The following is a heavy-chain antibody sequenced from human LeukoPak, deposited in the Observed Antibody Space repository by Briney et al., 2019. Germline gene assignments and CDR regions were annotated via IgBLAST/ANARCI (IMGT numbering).Heavy chain of an antibody. Sequence: ETLSLTCTVSGYSISSGYYWGWIRQPPGKGLEWIGSIYHSGSTYYNPSLKSRVTISVDTSKIQFSLRLSSVTVADTAVYYCARTPLRGATFFTSYPNWFDTWGQGTLVTVSS. CDR1: GYSISSGYY. D-gene: IGHD3-10*01. V-gene: IGHV4-38-2*02. CDR3: ARTPLRGATFFTSYPNWFDT. J-gene: IGHJ5*02. CDR2: IYHSGST.